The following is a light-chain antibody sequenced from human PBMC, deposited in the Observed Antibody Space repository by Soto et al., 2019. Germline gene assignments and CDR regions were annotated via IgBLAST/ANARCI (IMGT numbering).Light chain of an antibody. J-gene: IGKJ4*01. V-gene: IGKV1-27*01. CDR3: QKYNSAART. CDR1: QGISNY. CDR2: AAS. Sequence: DVQMTQAPSSLSASVGDRVTITCRASQGISNYLAWYQQKPWKVPKLLIYAASILQSGVPSRFSGSGSGTDFTLTISSLQPEDVATYYCQKYNSAARTFGGGTKVEIK.